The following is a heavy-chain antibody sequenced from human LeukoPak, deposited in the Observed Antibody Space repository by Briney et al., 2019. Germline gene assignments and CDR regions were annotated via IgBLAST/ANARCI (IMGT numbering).Heavy chain of an antibody. V-gene: IGHV1-2*02. CDR3: ARKYDILTGNDNWFDP. CDR2: INPNSGGT. Sequence: ASVKVSCKASGYTFTGYYMHWVRQAPGQGLEWMGWINPNSGGTNYAQKFQGRVTMTRDTSISTGHMELSRLRSDDTAVYYCARKYDILTGNDNWFDPWGQGTLVTVSS. D-gene: IGHD3-9*01. J-gene: IGHJ5*02. CDR1: GYTFTGYY.